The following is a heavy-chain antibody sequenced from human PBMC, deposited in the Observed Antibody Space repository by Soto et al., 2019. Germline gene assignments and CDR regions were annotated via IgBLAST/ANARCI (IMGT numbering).Heavy chain of an antibody. CDR1: GLSFRSNT. CDR2: IRSSSSYI. Sequence: PGGTLIPSRETSGLSFRSNTMNPDRPPPGLGLEWVSPIRSSSSYISDADSVKGRFTISRDNAKNSVYLQMNSLRAEDTAVYYCAREALGVSATIHFDSWGPGSLVTVSS. V-gene: IGHV3-21*01. D-gene: IGHD2-15*01. J-gene: IGHJ4*02. CDR3: AREALGVSATIHFDS.